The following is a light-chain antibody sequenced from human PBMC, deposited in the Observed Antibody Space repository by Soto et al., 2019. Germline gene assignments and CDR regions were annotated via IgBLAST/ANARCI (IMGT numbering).Light chain of an antibody. J-gene: IGLJ1*01. CDR2: GNS. CDR1: SSNIGAGYD. Sequence: QSVLTQPPSVSGAPGQRVTISCTWSSSNIGAGYDVHWYQQLPGTAPKLLIYGNSNRPSGVPDRFSGSKSGTSASLAITGLLAEDAAAYYYQSYDSSLSGYVFGTGTKVTVL. CDR3: QSYDSSLSGYV. V-gene: IGLV1-40*01.